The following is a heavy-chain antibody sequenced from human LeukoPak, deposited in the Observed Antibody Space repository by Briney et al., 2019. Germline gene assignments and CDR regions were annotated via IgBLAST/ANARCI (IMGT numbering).Heavy chain of an antibody. J-gene: IGHJ1*01. Sequence: GGSLRLSCAASGFTFSSYGMHWVRQAPGEGLEWVAVISYDGSNKYYADSVKGRFTISRDNSKNTLYLQMNSLRAEDTAVYYCAKDIWGLLPPSAEYFQHWGQGTLVTVSS. CDR2: ISYDGSNK. CDR1: GFTFSSYG. CDR3: AKDIWGLLPPSAEYFQH. V-gene: IGHV3-30*18. D-gene: IGHD2-21*02.